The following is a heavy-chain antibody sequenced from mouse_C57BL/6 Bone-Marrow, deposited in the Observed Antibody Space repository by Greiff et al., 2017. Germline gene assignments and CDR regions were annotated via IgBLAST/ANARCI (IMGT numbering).Heavy chain of an antibody. J-gene: IGHJ3*01. Sequence: QVQLQQPGAELVKPGASVKLSCKASGYTFTSYWMHWVKQRPGQGLEWIGMIHPNSGSTNYNEKFKSKATLTVDKSSSTAYMQLSSLTSEDSAVYYCARNDNGYDGSWFAYWGQGTLVTVSA. CDR2: IHPNSGST. V-gene: IGHV1-64*01. CDR1: GYTFTSYW. CDR3: ARNDNGYDGSWFAY. D-gene: IGHD2-2*01.